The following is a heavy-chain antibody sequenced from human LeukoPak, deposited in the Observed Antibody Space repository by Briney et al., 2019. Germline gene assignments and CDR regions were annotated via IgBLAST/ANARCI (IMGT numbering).Heavy chain of an antibody. CDR3: ARTAYSNYDGPTGLFDY. Sequence: SETLSLTFTVSGGYICSYYWRWIRQPPGKGLEWSGYYYYIGITNYTPSLKSRVTISVDTSKNQFSLKRSSATAAGTAVYYCARTAYSNYDGPTGLFDYGGQGTRVTVSS. J-gene: IGHJ4*02. D-gene: IGHD4-11*01. CDR1: GGYICSYY. CDR2: YYYIGIT. V-gene: IGHV4-59*08.